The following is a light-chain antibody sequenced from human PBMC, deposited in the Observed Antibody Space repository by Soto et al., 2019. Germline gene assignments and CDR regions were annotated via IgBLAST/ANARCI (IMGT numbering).Light chain of an antibody. CDR1: SSNIGSNY. Sequence: QSVLTQPPSASGTAGQRVTISCSGSSSNIGSNYVYWYQQLPGTAPKLLIYDNNKRPSGIPDRFSGSKSGTSATLGITGLQAGDEADYYCGTWDSSLSAVVFGGGTKLTVL. J-gene: IGLJ2*01. V-gene: IGLV1-51*01. CDR3: GTWDSSLSAVV. CDR2: DNN.